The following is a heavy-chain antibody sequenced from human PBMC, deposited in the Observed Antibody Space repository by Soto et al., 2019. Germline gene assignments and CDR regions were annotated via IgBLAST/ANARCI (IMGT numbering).Heavy chain of an antibody. CDR3: ARVGRYFDWLTIDY. J-gene: IGHJ4*02. CDR2: IYYSGST. V-gene: IGHV4-31*03. D-gene: IGHD3-9*01. CDR1: VDSISSGGHY. Sequence: PSETLSLTCTVSVDSISSGGHYWSWIRQHPGKGLEWIGYIYYSGSTYYNPSLKSRVSIPVDTSKNQFSLKLSSVTAADTAVYYCARVGRYFDWLTIDYWGQGTLVTVSS.